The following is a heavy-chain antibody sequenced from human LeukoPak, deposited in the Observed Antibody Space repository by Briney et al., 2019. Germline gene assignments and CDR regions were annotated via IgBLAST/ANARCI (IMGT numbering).Heavy chain of an antibody. D-gene: IGHD2-21*01. CDR1: GGSISSSSYY. Sequence: SETLSLTCTVSGGSISSSSYYWGWIRQPPGKGLEWIGSIYYSGSTYYNPSLKSRVTISVDTSKNQLSLKLSSVTAADTAVYYCVRRVWWFDPWGQGTLVTVSS. V-gene: IGHV4-39*01. CDR3: VRRVWWFDP. CDR2: IYYSGST. J-gene: IGHJ5*02.